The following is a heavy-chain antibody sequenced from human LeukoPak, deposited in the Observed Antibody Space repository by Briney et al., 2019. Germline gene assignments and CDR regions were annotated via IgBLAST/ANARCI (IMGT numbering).Heavy chain of an antibody. V-gene: IGHV1-69*13. CDR1: GGTFINYG. CDR2: IIPISRTV. J-gene: IGHJ4*02. CDR3: ASLGHCSGGNCYTYYFDA. D-gene: IGHD2-15*01. Sequence: GASVKVSCKASGGTFINYGISWVRQAPGQGLEWMGGIIPISRTVQYAQKFRDRVTLTADESTNTAFMELSSLRSEDTATYYCASLGHCSGGNCYTYYFDAWGQGTLVTVSS.